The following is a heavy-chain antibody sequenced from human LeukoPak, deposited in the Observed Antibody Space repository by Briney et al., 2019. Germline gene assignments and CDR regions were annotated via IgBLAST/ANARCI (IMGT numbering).Heavy chain of an antibody. CDR2: ISGSGGST. CDR3: AREGSIVGATLVSYYYYYMDV. CDR1: GFTFSSYA. J-gene: IGHJ6*03. D-gene: IGHD1-26*01. Sequence: GGSLRLSCAASGFTFSSYAMSWVRQAPGEGLEWVSAISGSGGSTYYADSVKGRFTISRDNAKNSLYLQMNSLRAEDTAVYYCAREGSIVGATLVSYYYYYMDVWGKGTTVTISS. V-gene: IGHV3-23*01.